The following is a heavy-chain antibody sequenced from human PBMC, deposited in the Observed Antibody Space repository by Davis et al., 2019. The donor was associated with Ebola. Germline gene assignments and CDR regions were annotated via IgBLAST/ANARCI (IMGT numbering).Heavy chain of an antibody. Sequence: GGSLRLSCAASGFTFSNAWMSWVRQAPGKGLEWVAVIWYDGTIEKHADSVKGRFTISRDNSKNTVYLQMNSLRPEETAVYYCAKDHLRGYYDYVWGSYRYIDYWGQGTLVTVSS. CDR3: AKDHLRGYYDYVWGSYRYIDY. CDR1: GFTFSNAW. V-gene: IGHV3-30*02. CDR2: IWYDGTIE. J-gene: IGHJ4*02. D-gene: IGHD3-16*02.